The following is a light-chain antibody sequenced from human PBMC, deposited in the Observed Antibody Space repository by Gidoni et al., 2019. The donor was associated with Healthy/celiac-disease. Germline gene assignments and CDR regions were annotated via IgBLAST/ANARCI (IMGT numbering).Light chain of an antibody. CDR1: QSVLYSPNNKNY. Sequence: DIVLTHSPDSLAVSLGERATINRKTSQSVLYSPNNKNYVAWYQQKPGQPPKLLIYWASTRESGVPDRFSGSGSGTDFTLTISSLQAEDVAVYYCQQYYSTPCSFGQGTKLEIK. CDR3: QQYYSTPCS. V-gene: IGKV4-1*01. J-gene: IGKJ2*04. CDR2: WAS.